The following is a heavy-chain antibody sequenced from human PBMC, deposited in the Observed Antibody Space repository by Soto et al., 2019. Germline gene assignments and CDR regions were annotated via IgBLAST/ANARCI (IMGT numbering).Heavy chain of an antibody. CDR3: ARFSSPHVLLWFGELISDRGRGGTDAFDI. J-gene: IGHJ3*02. D-gene: IGHD3-10*01. Sequence: SETLSLTCAVSSGSISSSNWWSWVRQPPGKGLEWIGEIYHSGSTNYNPSLKSRVTISVDKSKNQFSLKLSSVTAADTAVYYCARFSSPHVLLWFGELISDRGRGGTDAFDIWGQGTMVTVSS. V-gene: IGHV4-4*02. CDR1: SGSISSSNW. CDR2: IYHSGST.